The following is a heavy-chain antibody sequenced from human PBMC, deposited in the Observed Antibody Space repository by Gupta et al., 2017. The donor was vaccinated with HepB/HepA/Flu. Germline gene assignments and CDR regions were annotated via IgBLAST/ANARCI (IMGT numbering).Heavy chain of an antibody. V-gene: IGHV1-18*01. CDR1: GYTFPNYG. CDR3: ARDRPLLSSTWQPLDD. Sequence: QVQLVQSGPAVRKPGASVKVSCKASGYTFPNYGISWVRQAPGQGLEWMGWISADNRYTYKVQNLQGRVTMTTDIATSTAYMEVRWVTSDDRAVLDCARDRPLLSSTWQPLDDWGQGTMVTVSS. CDR2: ISADNRYT. J-gene: IGHJ4*02. D-gene: IGHD6-13*01.